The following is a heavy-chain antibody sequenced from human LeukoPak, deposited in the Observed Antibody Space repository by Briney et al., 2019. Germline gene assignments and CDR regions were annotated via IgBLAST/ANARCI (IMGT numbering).Heavy chain of an antibody. J-gene: IGHJ4*02. CDR1: GFTLSSYA. D-gene: IGHD2-2*01. Sequence: PGGSLRLSCGASGFTLSSYAMYWVRQAPGKGLEWVATISYEGAYKFYADSVKGRCTISRDNSMNTLYLQVNSLSAEDTAVYYCARMGYCTGTTCYHYFEYWGQGTLVTVSS. V-gene: IGHV3-30*04. CDR3: ARMGYCTGTTCYHYFEY. CDR2: ISYEGAYK.